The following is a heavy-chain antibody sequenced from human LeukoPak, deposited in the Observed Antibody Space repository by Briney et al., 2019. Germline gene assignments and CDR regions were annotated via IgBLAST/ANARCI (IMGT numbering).Heavy chain of an antibody. D-gene: IGHD5-18*01. CDR1: RYTFTGYY. Sequence: EASVKVSCKASRYTFTGYYKHWVRQAPGQGLEWMGWINPNSGGTDYAQKFQGRVTMTRDTSISTAYMELSRLRSDDTAVYYCARGTGEGYTYGRYYFDYWGQGTLVTVSS. V-gene: IGHV1-2*02. CDR3: ARGTGEGYTYGRYYFDY. J-gene: IGHJ4*02. CDR2: INPNSGGT.